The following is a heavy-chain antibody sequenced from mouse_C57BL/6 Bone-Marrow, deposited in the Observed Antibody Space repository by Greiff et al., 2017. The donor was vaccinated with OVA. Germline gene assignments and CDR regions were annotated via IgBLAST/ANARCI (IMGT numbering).Heavy chain of an antibody. Sequence: EVMLVESGGGLVQPGGSLKLSCAASGFTFSDYGMAWVRQAPRQGPEWVAFISNLAYSIYYADTVTGRFTISRENAKNTLYLEMSSLGSEDTAMYYCARHPLYRFYYAMDDWGQGTSVTVSS. V-gene: IGHV5-15*01. CDR3: ARHPLYRFYYAMDD. J-gene: IGHJ4*01. CDR1: GFTFSDYG. CDR2: ISNLAYSI. D-gene: IGHD2-14*01.